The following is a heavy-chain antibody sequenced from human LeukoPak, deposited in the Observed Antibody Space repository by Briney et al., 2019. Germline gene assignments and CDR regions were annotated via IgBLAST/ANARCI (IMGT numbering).Heavy chain of an antibody. D-gene: IGHD6-13*01. Sequence: GGSLRLSCAASGFTVSSNYMSWVRQAPGKGLEWVAVIYSGGRTYYADSVKGRFTISRDNSKNTLYLQMNSLRAEDTAVYYCAKDPRRYSRTGGYFDYWGQGTLVTVSS. CDR2: IYSGGRT. V-gene: IGHV3-53*05. CDR3: AKDPRRYSRTGGYFDY. J-gene: IGHJ4*02. CDR1: GFTVSSNY.